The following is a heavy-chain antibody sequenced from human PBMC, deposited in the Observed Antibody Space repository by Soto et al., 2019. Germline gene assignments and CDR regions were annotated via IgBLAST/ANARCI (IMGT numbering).Heavy chain of an antibody. CDR3: ARPYYDSSGYWGAMDI. V-gene: IGHV4-39*01. D-gene: IGHD3-22*01. CDR2: IYYDGST. CDR1: GGSITSSSHY. Sequence: SETLSLTCTVSGGSITSSSHYWAWIRQPPGKGLEWIGSIYYDGSTHYYPSLESRVTISADMSKNQFSLRLNAVTAADTAVYYCARPYYDSSGYWGAMDIWGQGTMVTVSS. J-gene: IGHJ3*02.